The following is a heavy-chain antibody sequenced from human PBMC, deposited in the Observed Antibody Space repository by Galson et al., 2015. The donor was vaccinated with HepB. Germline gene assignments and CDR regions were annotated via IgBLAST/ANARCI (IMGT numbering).Heavy chain of an antibody. CDR2: IVVGSGNT. D-gene: IGHD3-9*01. CDR3: AADQPGSTIFLRANYYYGMDV. CDR1: GFTFTSSA. J-gene: IGHJ6*02. V-gene: IGHV1-58*01. Sequence: SVKVSCKASGFTFTSSAVQWVRQARGQRLEWIGWIVVGSGNTNYAQKFQERVTITRDMSTSTAYMELSNLRSEDTAVYYCAADQPGSTIFLRANYYYGMDVWGQGTTVTVSS.